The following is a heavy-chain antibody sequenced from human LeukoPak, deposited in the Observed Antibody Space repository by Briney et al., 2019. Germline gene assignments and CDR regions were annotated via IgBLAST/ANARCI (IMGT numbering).Heavy chain of an antibody. D-gene: IGHD3-3*01. CDR2: ISSSSSYI. V-gene: IGHV3-21*01. CDR1: GFTFSIYS. CDR3: VTTDAPPSDYFGY. J-gene: IGHJ4*02. Sequence: PGGSLRLSCAASGFTFSIYSMNWVRQAPGKGLEWVSSISSSSSYIYYADSVKGRFTISRDNAKNSLYLQVNSLRAEDTAVYYCVTTDAPPSDYFGYWGQGTLVTVSS.